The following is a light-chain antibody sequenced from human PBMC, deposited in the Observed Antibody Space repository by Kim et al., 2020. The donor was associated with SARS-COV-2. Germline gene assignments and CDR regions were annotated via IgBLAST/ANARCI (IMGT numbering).Light chain of an antibody. V-gene: IGKV3-11*01. CDR1: QSVSSY. J-gene: IGKJ2*01. CDR2: DAS. CDR3: QQRSNWPT. Sequence: LSLPPGEIASLSSTASQSVSSYLAWYQQKPGQAPRLLIYDASNRATGIPARFSGSGSGTDFTLTISSLEPEDFAVYYCQQRSNWPTFGQGTKLEI.